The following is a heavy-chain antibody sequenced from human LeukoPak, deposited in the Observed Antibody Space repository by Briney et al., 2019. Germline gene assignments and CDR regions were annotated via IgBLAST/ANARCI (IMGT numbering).Heavy chain of an antibody. CDR3: AEDQQLEPFHY. CDR1: GLIFSNYG. CDR2: IQFDGGDI. V-gene: IGHV3-30*02. D-gene: IGHD1-1*01. J-gene: IGHJ4*02. Sequence: HTGGSLRLSCVASGLIFSNYGMHWVRQAPGKGLEWVAFIQFDGGDIFYAESVKGRFTISRDNSKNTVFLQMNSLRTDDTAMYYCAEDQQLEPFHYWGRGTLVTVSS.